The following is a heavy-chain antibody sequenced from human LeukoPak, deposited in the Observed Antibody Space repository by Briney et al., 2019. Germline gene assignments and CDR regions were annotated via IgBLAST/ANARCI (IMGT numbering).Heavy chain of an antibody. V-gene: IGHV3-23*01. CDR1: GFTFSSYA. Sequence: GGSLRLSCAASGFTFSSYAMSWVRQAPGKGLEWVSAISGSGGSTYYADSVKGRFTISRDNSKNTLYLQMNSLRAEDTAVYYCARNADRTTELSWFDPWGQGTLVTVSS. CDR2: ISGSGGST. D-gene: IGHD4-17*01. CDR3: ARNADRTTELSWFDP. J-gene: IGHJ5*02.